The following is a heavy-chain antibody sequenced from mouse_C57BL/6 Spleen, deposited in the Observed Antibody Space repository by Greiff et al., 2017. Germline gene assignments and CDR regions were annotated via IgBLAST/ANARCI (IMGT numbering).Heavy chain of an antibody. CDR2: INYDGSST. CDR1: GFTFSDYY. CDR3: ARAHYGSTWFAY. Sequence: EVMLVESEGGLVQPGSSMKLSCTASGFTFSDYYMAWVRQVPEKGLEWVANINYDGSSTYYLDSLKSRFIISRDNAKNILYLQMSSLKSEDTATYHCARAHYGSTWFAYWGQGTLVTVSA. J-gene: IGHJ3*01. V-gene: IGHV5-16*01. D-gene: IGHD1-1*01.